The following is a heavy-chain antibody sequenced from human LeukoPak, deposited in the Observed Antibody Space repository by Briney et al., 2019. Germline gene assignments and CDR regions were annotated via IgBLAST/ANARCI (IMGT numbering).Heavy chain of an antibody. J-gene: IGHJ5*02. V-gene: IGHV1-18*01. D-gene: IGHD6-13*01. CDR3: ARDDRASSWSWFAP. CDR1: GYTFTNYG. Sequence: ASVKVSCKASGYTFTNYGISWVRQAPGQGHEWIGWISADNGNTKYAQKFQGRVTMTTDTSTSTAYMELRSLTSDDTAVYYCARDDRASSWSWFAPWGQGTLVIVSP. CDR2: ISADNGNT.